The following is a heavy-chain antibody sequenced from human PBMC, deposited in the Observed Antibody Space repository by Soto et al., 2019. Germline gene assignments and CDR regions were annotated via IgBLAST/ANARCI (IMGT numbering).Heavy chain of an antibody. Sequence: GGSLRLSCAASGFTFSSYAMSWVRQAPGKGLEWVSAISGSGGSTYYADSVKGRFTISRDNSKNTLYLQMNSLRAEDTAVYYCAKWSCSGGSCYSRWFDPWGQGTLVTVSS. CDR1: GFTFSSYA. V-gene: IGHV3-23*01. CDR2: ISGSGGST. CDR3: AKWSCSGGSCYSRWFDP. D-gene: IGHD2-15*01. J-gene: IGHJ5*02.